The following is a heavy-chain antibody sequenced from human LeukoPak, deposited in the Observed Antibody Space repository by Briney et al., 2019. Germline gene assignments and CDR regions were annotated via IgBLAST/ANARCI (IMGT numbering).Heavy chain of an antibody. CDR3: ARDHEVYRGAFDI. CDR1: GFTFSTYT. CDR2: ISSSSSYI. V-gene: IGHV3-21*01. J-gene: IGHJ3*02. Sequence: GGSLRLSCAGSGFTFSTYTMNWVRQAPGKGLEWVSSISSSSSYIYYGDSVKGRFTVSGDNARNSLSLQMNSLRAEDTAVYYCARDHEVYRGAFDIWGQGTMVTVSS. D-gene: IGHD4-11*01.